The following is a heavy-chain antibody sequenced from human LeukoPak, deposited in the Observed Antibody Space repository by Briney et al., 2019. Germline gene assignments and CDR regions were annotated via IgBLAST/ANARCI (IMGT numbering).Heavy chain of an antibody. J-gene: IGHJ3*02. CDR2: ISAYNANT. CDR1: GYTFTSYG. D-gene: IGHD6-19*01. Sequence: ASVKVSCKASGYTFTSYGISWVRQAPGQGLEWMGWISAYNANTNYAQKLQGRVTMTTDTSTSTAYMELRSLRSDDTAVYYCAREAPVAAGSDAFDIWGQGTMVTVSS. CDR3: AREAPVAAGSDAFDI. V-gene: IGHV1-18*01.